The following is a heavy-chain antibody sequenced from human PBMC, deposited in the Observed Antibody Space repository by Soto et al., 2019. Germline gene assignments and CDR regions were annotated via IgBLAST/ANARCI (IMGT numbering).Heavy chain of an antibody. V-gene: IGHV1-18*01. CDR2: ISAYNGNT. J-gene: IGHJ6*02. CDR1: GYTFTSYG. CDR3: ARDCSGGSCYSIYYYGMDV. D-gene: IGHD2-15*01. Sequence: ASVKVSCKASGYTFTSYGISWVRQAPGQGLEWMGWISAYNGNTNYAQKLQGRVTMTTDTSTSTAYMELRSLRSDDTAVYYCARDCSGGSCYSIYYYGMDVWGQGTTVNV.